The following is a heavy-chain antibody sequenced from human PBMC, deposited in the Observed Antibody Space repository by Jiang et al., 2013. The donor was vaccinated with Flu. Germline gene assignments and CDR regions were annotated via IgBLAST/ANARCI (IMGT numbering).Heavy chain of an antibody. J-gene: IGHJ6*02. D-gene: IGHD5-18*01. CDR3: ASGKYSYGFAYYYYGMDV. CDR1: GGTFSSYA. Sequence: AEVKKPGSSVKVSCKASGGTFSSYAISWVRQAPGQGLEWMGGIIPTFGTANYAQKFQGRVTITADESTSTAYMELSSLRSEDTAVYYCASGKYSYGFAYYYYGMDVWGQGTTVTVSS. V-gene: IGHV1-69*01. CDR2: IIPTFGTA.